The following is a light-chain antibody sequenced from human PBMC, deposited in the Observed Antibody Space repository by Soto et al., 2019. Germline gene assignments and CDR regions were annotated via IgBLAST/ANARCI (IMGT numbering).Light chain of an antibody. J-gene: IGLJ2*01. Sequence: QAASVSGSPGQSITISCTGTSNDIGSYDLVSWYQQHPGKAPKLMIYEGTKRPSGVSNRFSASKSGNTASLTISGLQAEDEADYYCCSYPGSIIFGGGTKLTVL. CDR3: CSYPGSII. V-gene: IGLV2-23*01. CDR2: EGT. CDR1: SNDIGSYDL.